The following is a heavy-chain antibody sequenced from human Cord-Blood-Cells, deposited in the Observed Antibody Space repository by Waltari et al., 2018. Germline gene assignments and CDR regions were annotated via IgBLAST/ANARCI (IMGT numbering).Heavy chain of an antibody. V-gene: IGHV1-3*01. J-gene: IGHJ4*02. CDR3: ARVDSIAAAGAYFDY. Sequence: AMHWVRQAPGQRLEWMGWINAGNGNTKYSQKFQGRVTITRDTSASTAYMELSSLRSEDTAVYYCARVDSIAAAGAYFDYWGQGTLVTVSS. CDR2: INAGNGNT. D-gene: IGHD6-13*01. CDR1: A.